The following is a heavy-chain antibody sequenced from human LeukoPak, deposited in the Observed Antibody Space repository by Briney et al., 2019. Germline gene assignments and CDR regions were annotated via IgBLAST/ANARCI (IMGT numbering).Heavy chain of an antibody. CDR1: GFTFDDYY. CDR3: ARGDQYSSSVY. V-gene: IGHV3-20*04. D-gene: IGHD5-18*01. J-gene: IGHJ4*02. CDR2: INWNGIST. Sequence: GGSLRLSCAASGFTFDDYYMAWVRQGPGKGLEWVSGINWNGISTGYADSVKGRFTISRDNARNSLFLQMNSLRAEDTALYYCARGDQYSSSVYWGQGTLVTVSS.